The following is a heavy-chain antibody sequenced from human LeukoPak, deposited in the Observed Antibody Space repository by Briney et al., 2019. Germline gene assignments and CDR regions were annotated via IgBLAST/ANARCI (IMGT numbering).Heavy chain of an antibody. D-gene: IGHD4-17*01. CDR1: GGSISSYY. CDR2: IYYSGST. CDR3: ARDHNDYGDYYGMDV. V-gene: IGHV4-59*01. J-gene: IGHJ6*02. Sequence: SETLSLTCTVSGGSISSYYWSWIRQPPGKGLEWIGYIYYSGSTNYNPSLKSRVTISVDTSKNQFSLKLSSVTAADTAVYYCARDHNDYGDYYGMDVWGQGTTVTVSS.